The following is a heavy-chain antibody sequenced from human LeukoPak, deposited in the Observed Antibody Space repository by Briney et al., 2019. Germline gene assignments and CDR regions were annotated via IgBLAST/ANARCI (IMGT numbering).Heavy chain of an antibody. CDR3: ARVLELFYAFWSGYSYFDY. Sequence: WGSLRLSSAASGFTFSSYWMSWVRQAPGKGLEWVANIKQDGSEKYYVDSVKGRFTISRDNAKNSLYLQMNSLRAEDTAVYYCARVLELFYAFWSGYSYFDYWGQGTLVTVSS. J-gene: IGHJ4*02. D-gene: IGHD3-3*01. CDR1: GFTFSSYW. CDR2: IKQDGSEK. V-gene: IGHV3-7*01.